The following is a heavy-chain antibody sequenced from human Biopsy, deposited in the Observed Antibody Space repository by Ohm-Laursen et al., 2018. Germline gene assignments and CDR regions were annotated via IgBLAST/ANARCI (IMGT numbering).Heavy chain of an antibody. CDR2: IDLNSRNI. Sequence: SLRLSCSASGFSFYDFAMHWVRQSPGKGLEWVAGIDLNSRNINYGDSVKGRFSVSRDNAKNSLYLQMNSLRGEDTALYYCVKDTNWNYVWDRPGATKGMDVWGQGTTVTVSS. J-gene: IGHJ6*02. V-gene: IGHV3-9*01. CDR1: GFSFYDFA. D-gene: IGHD1-7*01. CDR3: VKDTNWNYVWDRPGATKGMDV.